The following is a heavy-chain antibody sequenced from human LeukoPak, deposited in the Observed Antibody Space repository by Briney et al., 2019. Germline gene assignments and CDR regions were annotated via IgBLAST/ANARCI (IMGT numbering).Heavy chain of an antibody. V-gene: IGHV1-2*02. CDR3: ARALPPYYYDSSGYYNFDY. D-gene: IGHD3-22*01. CDR1: GYTFTGYY. J-gene: IGHJ4*02. CDR2: INPNSGGT. Sequence: ASVKVSCKASGYTFTGYYMHWVRQAPGQGLEWMGWINPNSGGTNYAQKFQGRVTMTRDTSISTAYMELSRLRSDDTAAYYCARALPPYYYDSSGYYNFDYWGQGTLVTVSS.